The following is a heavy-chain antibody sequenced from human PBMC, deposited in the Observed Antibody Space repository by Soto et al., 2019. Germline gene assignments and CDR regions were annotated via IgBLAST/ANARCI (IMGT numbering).Heavy chain of an antibody. D-gene: IGHD2-2*01. Sequence: PGGSLRLSCAASGFTFSNAWMSWVRQAPGKGLEWVGRIKSKTDGGTTDYAAPVKGRFTISRDDSKNTLYLQMNSLKTEDTAVYYCTTVPGYCSSTSCYGNYWGQGTLVTVSS. CDR3: TTVPGYCSSTSCYGNY. V-gene: IGHV3-15*01. J-gene: IGHJ4*02. CDR1: GFTFSNAW. CDR2: IKSKTDGGTT.